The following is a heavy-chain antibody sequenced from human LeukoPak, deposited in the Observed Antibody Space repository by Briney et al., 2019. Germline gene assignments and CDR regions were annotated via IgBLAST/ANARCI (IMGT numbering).Heavy chain of an antibody. Sequence: SGTLSLTCTASRGSISNNYLWSWVRQSPGRGLEGISESYHTGFTRYNPSLKSRLTISVAKSKDQFSLRLTSVTAADTAVYFCARDGRSTSGSTLLDYWGQGILVTVSS. D-gene: IGHD3-16*01. CDR2: SYHTGFT. CDR3: ARDGRSTSGSTLLDY. J-gene: IGHJ4*02. V-gene: IGHV4-4*02. CDR1: RGSISNNYL.